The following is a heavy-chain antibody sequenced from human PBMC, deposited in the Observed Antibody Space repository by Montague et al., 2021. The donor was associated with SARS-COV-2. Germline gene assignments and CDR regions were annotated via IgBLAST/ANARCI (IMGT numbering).Heavy chain of an antibody. D-gene: IGHD1-1*01. CDR3: ARHRRPRYGNFDY. CDR2: IYYSGST. Sequence: SETLSLTCTVSGGSISSYYWSWIRQPPGKGLEWIGYIYYSGSTNYKSSLKSRVTISVDTSKNQFSLKLNSVTAADTAVYYCARHRRPRYGNFDYWGQGTLVTVSS. J-gene: IGHJ4*02. V-gene: IGHV4-59*08. CDR1: GGSISSYY.